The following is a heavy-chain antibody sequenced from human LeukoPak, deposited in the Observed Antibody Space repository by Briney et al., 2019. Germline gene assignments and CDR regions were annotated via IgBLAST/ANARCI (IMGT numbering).Heavy chain of an antibody. J-gene: IGHJ2*01. D-gene: IGHD6-13*01. V-gene: IGHV3-48*04. CDR1: GFTFSSYS. CDR3: ASSSSSWYWHFDL. Sequence: GGSLRLSCAASGFTFSSYSMNWVRQAPGKGVEWVSYISSSSSTMYYADSVKGRFTISRDNAKNSLYLQMNSLRAEDTAVYYCASSSSSWYWHFDLWGRGTLVTVSS. CDR2: ISSSSSTM.